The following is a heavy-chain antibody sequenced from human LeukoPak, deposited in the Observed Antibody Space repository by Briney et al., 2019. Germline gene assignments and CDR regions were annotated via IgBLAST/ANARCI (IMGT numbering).Heavy chain of an antibody. Sequence: HTGGSLRLSCAASGFTFSNYWMHWVRQAPGKGLVWVSRINSDGINTSYADSVKGRFTISRDNSKNTLYLQMNSLRAEDTAMYYCAKDQLQQNSGTYFHYFDYWGQGTLVTVSS. CDR3: AKDQLQQNSGTYFHYFDY. CDR1: GFTFSNYW. V-gene: IGHV3-74*01. CDR2: INSDGINT. J-gene: IGHJ4*02. D-gene: IGHD1-26*01.